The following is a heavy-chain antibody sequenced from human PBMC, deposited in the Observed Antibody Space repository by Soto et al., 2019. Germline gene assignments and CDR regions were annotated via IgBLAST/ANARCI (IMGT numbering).Heavy chain of an antibody. V-gene: IGHV3-13*01. CDR1: GFTFSSYA. Sequence: EVQLVESGGGLVQPGGSLRLSCAASGFTFSSYAVHWVRQPTGKGLEWVSVIGSAGDTYYPGSVTGRFTISRENAKNSLYLQMNSLRAEDTAVYYCARGYLGSFDYWGQGTLVTVSS. CDR2: IGSAGDT. J-gene: IGHJ4*02. D-gene: IGHD7-27*01. CDR3: ARGYLGSFDY.